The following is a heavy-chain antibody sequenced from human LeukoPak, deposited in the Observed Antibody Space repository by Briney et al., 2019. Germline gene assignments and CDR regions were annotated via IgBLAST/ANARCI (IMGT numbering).Heavy chain of an antibody. CDR1: GGSISSSSYY. CDR2: IYYSGST. Sequence: PSETLSLTCTVSGGSISSSSYYWGWIRQPPGKGLEWIGSIYYSGSTYYNPFLKSRVTISVDTSKNQFSLKLRSVTAADTAVYYCARPRTRLAWFDPWGQGTLVTVSS. D-gene: IGHD6-19*01. CDR3: ARPRTRLAWFDP. J-gene: IGHJ5*02. V-gene: IGHV4-39*01.